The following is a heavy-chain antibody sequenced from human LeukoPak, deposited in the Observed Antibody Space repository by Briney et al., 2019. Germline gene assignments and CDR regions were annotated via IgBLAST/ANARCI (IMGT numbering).Heavy chain of an antibody. CDR2: IYPGDSDT. CDR1: GYSFTIYW. D-gene: IGHD5-18*01. J-gene: IGHJ4*02. V-gene: IGHV5-51*01. Sequence: GESLKISCKGSGYSFTIYWIGWVRQMPGKGLEWMGIIYPGDSDTRYSPSFQGQITISADKSISTAYLQWSSLKASDTAIYHCARQGYSYGYDYWGQGTLVTVSS. CDR3: ARQGYSYGYDY.